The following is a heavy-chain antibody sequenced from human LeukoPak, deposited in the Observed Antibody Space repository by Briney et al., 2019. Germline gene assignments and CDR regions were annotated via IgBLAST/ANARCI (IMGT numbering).Heavy chain of an antibody. CDR2: TYYRSKWYN. CDR3: ARVSSYSSYFDY. J-gene: IGHJ4*02. D-gene: IGHD2-15*01. CDR1: GDSVSSKSV. V-gene: IGHV6-1*01. Sequence: SQTLSLTCAISGDSVSSKSVWNWIRQSPSRGLEWLGRTYYRSKWYNDYAVSVKSRITINPDTSKNQFSLQLNSVTPEDTAVYYCARVSSYSSYFDYWGQGTLVTVSS.